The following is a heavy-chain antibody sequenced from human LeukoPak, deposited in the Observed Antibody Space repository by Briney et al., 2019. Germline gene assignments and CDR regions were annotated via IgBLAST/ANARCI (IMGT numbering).Heavy chain of an antibody. V-gene: IGHV4-39*01. CDR2: IYYSGST. CDR3: ARLRWYSGSYYFDY. D-gene: IGHD1-26*01. J-gene: IGHJ4*02. Sequence: SETLSLTCTVSGGSISSRSYYWGWIRQPPGKGLEWLGTIYYSGSTYYNPSLKSRVTISVDTSKNQFSLKLRSVTASDTAVYYCARLRWYSGSYYFDYWGQGTLVTVS. CDR1: GGSISSRSYY.